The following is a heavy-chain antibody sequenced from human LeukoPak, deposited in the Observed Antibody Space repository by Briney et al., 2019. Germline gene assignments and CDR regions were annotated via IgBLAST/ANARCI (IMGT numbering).Heavy chain of an antibody. CDR2: IDPSDSYT. J-gene: IGHJ5*02. CDR3: ARGGNWNPWWFDP. D-gene: IGHD1-1*01. CDR1: GYSFTSYW. V-gene: IGHV5-10-1*01. Sequence: ESLKISCKGSGYSFTSYWISWVRQMPGKGLEWMGRIDPSDSYTNYSPSFQGHVTISADKSISPAYLQWSSLKASDTAMYYCARGGNWNPWWFDPWGQGTLVTVSS.